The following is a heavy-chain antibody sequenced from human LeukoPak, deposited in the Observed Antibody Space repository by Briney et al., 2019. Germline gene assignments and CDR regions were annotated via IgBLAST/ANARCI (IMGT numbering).Heavy chain of an antibody. D-gene: IGHD3-10*01. CDR3: ARARGMVRGVIDYFDY. J-gene: IGHJ4*02. Sequence: PSQTLSLTCAVSGGSISSGGYSWSWIRQPPGKGLEWIGYIYHSGSTYYNPSLKSRATISVDRSKNQFSLKLSSVTAADTAVYYCARARGMVRGVIDYFDYWGQGTLVTVSS. V-gene: IGHV4-30-2*01. CDR1: GGSISSGGYS. CDR2: IYHSGST.